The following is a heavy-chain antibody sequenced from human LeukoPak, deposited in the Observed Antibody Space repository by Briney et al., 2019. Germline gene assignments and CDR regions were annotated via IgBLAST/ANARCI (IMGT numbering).Heavy chain of an antibody. V-gene: IGHV1-2*02. J-gene: IGHJ6*02. CDR2: INPNSGGT. CDR3: ARTSGTLYYYYYGMDV. D-gene: IGHD6-13*01. CDR1: GYTFTGYY. Sequence: SVKVSCKASGYTFTGYYMHWVRPAPGQGLEWMGWINPNSGGTNYAQKFQGRVTMTRDTSISTAYMELSRLRSDDTAVYYCARTSGTLYYYYYGMDVWGQGTTVTVS.